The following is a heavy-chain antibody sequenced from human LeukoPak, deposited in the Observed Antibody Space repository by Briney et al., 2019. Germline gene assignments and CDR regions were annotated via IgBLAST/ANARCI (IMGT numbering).Heavy chain of an antibody. CDR3: ARAERPYGDYEAFDY. D-gene: IGHD4-17*01. CDR1: GFTFSSYS. CDR2: ISSSSSYI. Sequence: GGSLRLSCAASGFTFSSYSMNWVRQAPGKGLEWVSSISSSSSYIYYADSVKGRFTISRDNAKNSLYLQMNSLRAEDTAVYHCARAERPYGDYEAFDYWGQGTLVTVSS. J-gene: IGHJ4*02. V-gene: IGHV3-21*01.